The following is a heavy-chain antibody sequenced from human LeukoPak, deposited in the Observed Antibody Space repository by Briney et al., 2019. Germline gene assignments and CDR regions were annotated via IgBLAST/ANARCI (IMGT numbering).Heavy chain of an antibody. V-gene: IGHV4-34*01. Sequence: KASETLSLTCAVYGGSFSGYYWSWIRQPPGKGLEWIGEINHSGSTNYNPSLKSRVTISVDTSKNQFSLKLSSVTAADTAVYYCARGSGSTLFDYWGQGTLVTVSS. J-gene: IGHJ4*02. D-gene: IGHD1-26*01. CDR2: INHSGST. CDR3: ARGSGSTLFDY. CDR1: GGSFSGYY.